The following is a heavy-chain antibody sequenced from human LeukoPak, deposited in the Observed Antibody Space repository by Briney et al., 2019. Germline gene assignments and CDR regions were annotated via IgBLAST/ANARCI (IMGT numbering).Heavy chain of an antibody. CDR3: ARIPGTDYFDY. CDR1: GFTVSANC. D-gene: IGHD1-20*01. J-gene: IGHJ4*02. Sequence: GGSLRLSWAASGFTVSANCMSWARQAPGGGREWVSVFYTGSSTYYADSVKGRFTISRDDSKNTLYLQMNSLRAEDTAVYYCARIPGTDYFDYWGQGTLVTVSS. CDR2: FYTGSST. V-gene: IGHV3-53*01.